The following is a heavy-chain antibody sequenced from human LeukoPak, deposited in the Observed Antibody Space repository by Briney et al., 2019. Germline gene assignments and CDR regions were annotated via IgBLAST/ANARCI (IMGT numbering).Heavy chain of an antibody. Sequence: QPGGSLRLSCAASGFTFSSYAMSWVRQAPGKGLEWVSAISGSGGSTYYADSVKGRFTISRDNSKNTLYLQMNSLRAEDTAVYYCAKGGMITFGGVIVTPPEYFQHWGQGTLVTVSS. J-gene: IGHJ1*01. D-gene: IGHD3-16*02. V-gene: IGHV3-23*01. CDR3: AKGGMITFGGVIVTPPEYFQH. CDR2: ISGSGGST. CDR1: GFTFSSYA.